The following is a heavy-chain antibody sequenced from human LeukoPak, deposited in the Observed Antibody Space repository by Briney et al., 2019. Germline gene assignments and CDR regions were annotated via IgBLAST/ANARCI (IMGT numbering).Heavy chain of an antibody. CDR3: ARDNTFIAAAGAFDY. CDR1: GFTFSSYW. D-gene: IGHD6-13*01. V-gene: IGHV3-7*01. J-gene: IGHJ4*02. CDR2: IKQDGSEK. Sequence: GGSLRLSCAASGFTFSSYWMSWVRQAPGKGLEWVANIKQDGSEKYYVDSVKGRFTISRDNAKNSLYPQMNSLRAEDTAVYYCARDNTFIAAAGAFDYWGQGTLVTVSS.